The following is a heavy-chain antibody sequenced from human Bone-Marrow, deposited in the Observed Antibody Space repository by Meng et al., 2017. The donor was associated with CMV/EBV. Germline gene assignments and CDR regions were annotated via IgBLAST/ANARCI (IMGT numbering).Heavy chain of an antibody. Sequence: GESLKISCAASGFTFSRYTMHWVRQPPGKGLEWVAVISYDGSNKYYADSVKGRFTISRDNAKNSLYLQMNSLRAEDTAVYYCARDLIDQELGVDYYYGMDVWGQGTTVTVSS. CDR2: ISYDGSNK. CDR1: GFTFSRYT. V-gene: IGHV3-30-3*01. CDR3: ARDLIDQELGVDYYYGMDV. J-gene: IGHJ6*02. D-gene: IGHD1-7*01.